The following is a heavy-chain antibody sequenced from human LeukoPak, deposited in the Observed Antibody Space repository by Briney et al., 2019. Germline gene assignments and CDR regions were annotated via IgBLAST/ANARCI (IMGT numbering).Heavy chain of an antibody. J-gene: IGHJ4*02. V-gene: IGHV3-20*04. Sequence: GGSLRLSCAASGFTFDDYGMSWARQAPGKGLEWVSGINWNGGSTGYADSVKGRFTISRDNAKNSLYLQMNSLRAEDTALYYCARGTLKAAATDFDYWGQGTLVTVSS. CDR3: ARGTLKAAATDFDY. CDR2: INWNGGST. D-gene: IGHD6-13*01. CDR1: GFTFDDYG.